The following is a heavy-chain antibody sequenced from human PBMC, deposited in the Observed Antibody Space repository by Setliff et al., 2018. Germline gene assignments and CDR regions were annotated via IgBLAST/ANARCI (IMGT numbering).Heavy chain of an antibody. CDR2: IYYSGST. CDR1: GGSFSGYY. CDR3: ARVALVVVIRNAFDI. J-gene: IGHJ3*02. V-gene: IGHV4-31*11. D-gene: IGHD2-21*01. Sequence: SESLSLTCAVYGGSFSGYYWSWIRQHPGKGLEWIGYIYYSGSTYYNPSLKSRVTISVDTSKNQFSLKLSSVTAADTAVYYCARVALVVVIRNAFDIWGQGTMVTVSS.